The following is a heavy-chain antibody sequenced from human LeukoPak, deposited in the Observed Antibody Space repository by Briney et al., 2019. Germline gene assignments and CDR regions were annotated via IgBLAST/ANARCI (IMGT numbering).Heavy chain of an antibody. CDR2: LSGSGITT. CDR3: AKGIYSSGWSYFDY. V-gene: IGHV3-23*01. J-gene: IGHJ4*01. Sequence: GGSLRLSCAASGSAFSNSAMSWVRQAPGKGLEWVSTLSGSGITTYYADSVKGRFTISRDNSKNTLYLQMNSLRAEDTAVYYCAKGIYSSGWSYFDYWGHGTLVTVSS. D-gene: IGHD6-19*01. CDR1: GSAFSNSA.